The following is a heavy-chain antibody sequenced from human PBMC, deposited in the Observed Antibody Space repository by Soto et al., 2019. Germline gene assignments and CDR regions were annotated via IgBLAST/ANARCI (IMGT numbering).Heavy chain of an antibody. V-gene: IGHV1-69*13. CDR1: GGTFSSYA. J-gene: IGHJ6*02. Sequence: SVKVSCKASGGTFSSYAISWVRQAPGQGLEWMGGIIPIFGTANYAQKFQGRVTITADESTSTAYMELSSLRSEDTAVYYCARDVSGIVGAPGYYGMDVWGQGTTVTVSS. CDR3: ARDVSGIVGAPGYYGMDV. D-gene: IGHD1-26*01. CDR2: IIPIFGTA.